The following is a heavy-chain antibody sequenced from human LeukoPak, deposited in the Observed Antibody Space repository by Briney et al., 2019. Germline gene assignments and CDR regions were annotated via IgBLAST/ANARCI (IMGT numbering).Heavy chain of an antibody. V-gene: IGHV4-61*02. CDR1: GGSISSGGYA. D-gene: IGHD3-9*01. Sequence: SETLSLTCAVSGGSISSGGYAWSWIRQPAGKGLEWIGRIYTSGSTNYNPSLKSRVTISVDPSKNQFSLKLSSVTAADTAVYYCARDPGDDILTGYPDYWGQGTLVTVSS. J-gene: IGHJ4*02. CDR3: ARDPGDDILTGYPDY. CDR2: IYTSGST.